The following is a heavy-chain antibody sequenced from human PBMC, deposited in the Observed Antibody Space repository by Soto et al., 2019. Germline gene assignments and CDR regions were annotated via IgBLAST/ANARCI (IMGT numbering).Heavy chain of an antibody. D-gene: IGHD1-26*01. CDR3: AHAYGGRSLY. CDR1: GFSLTTDRVG. J-gene: IGHJ4*02. CDR2: IYWDDSK. V-gene: IGHV2-5*02. Sequence: QITLKESGPTLVKPTQTLTLTCTFSGFSLTTDRVGVGWIHQPPGEALEWLAVIYWDDSKTYRPSLESRLTITKDTSKHQVALTMTNMASLDTATYYCAHAYGGRSLYWGQGTLVTVSS.